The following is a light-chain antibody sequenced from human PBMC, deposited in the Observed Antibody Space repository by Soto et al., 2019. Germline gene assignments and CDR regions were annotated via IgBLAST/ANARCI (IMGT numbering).Light chain of an antibody. CDR2: GAS. J-gene: IGKJ1*01. CDR1: QLVSSNH. Sequence: EIVLTQSPGTLSLSPGERATLSCRASQLVSSNHLAWYQQAPGQAPRLLIYGASSRATGIPDRFSGSGSGTDFILTISRLEPEDFAVYYCQQYGSSPVTFGQGTKVDIK. V-gene: IGKV3-20*01. CDR3: QQYGSSPVT.